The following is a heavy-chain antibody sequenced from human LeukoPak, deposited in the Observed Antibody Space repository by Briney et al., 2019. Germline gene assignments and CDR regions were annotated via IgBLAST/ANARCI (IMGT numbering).Heavy chain of an antibody. V-gene: IGHV3-53*01. CDR3: AQGRLGYSYGAFDH. CDR1: GFTVRNNY. J-gene: IGHJ4*02. D-gene: IGHD5-18*01. CDR2: IYSGGGT. Sequence: GGSLRLSCEASGFTVRNNYMTWVRQAPGKGLEWVSVIYSGGGTYYADSVKGRFTSSRDNSKNTLYLQMHSLRVEDTAVYYCAQGRLGYSYGAFDHWGQGTLVTVSS.